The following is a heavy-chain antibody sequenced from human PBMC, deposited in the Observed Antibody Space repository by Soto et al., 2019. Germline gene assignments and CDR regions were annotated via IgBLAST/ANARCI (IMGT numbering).Heavy chain of an antibody. D-gene: IGHD6-13*01. Sequence: EVQLVESGGGLVKPGGSLRLSCAASGFTFSSYSMNWVRQAPGKGLEWVSSISSISSYIYYADSVKGRFTISRDNAKNSLYLQMNSLRAEDTAVYYCASKAGTWALDYWGQGTLVTVSS. J-gene: IGHJ4*02. CDR3: ASKAGTWALDY. CDR2: ISSISSYI. CDR1: GFTFSSYS. V-gene: IGHV3-21*01.